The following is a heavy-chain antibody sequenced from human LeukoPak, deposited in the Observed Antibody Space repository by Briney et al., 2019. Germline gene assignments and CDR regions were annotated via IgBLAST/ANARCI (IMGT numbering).Heavy chain of an antibody. CDR2: IYTSGST. D-gene: IGHD6-6*01. CDR3: ARDLGYSSSSLAFDI. CDR1: GGSISSYY. Sequence: SETLSFTCTVSGGSISSYYWSWIRQPAGKGLEWIGRIYTSGSTNYNPSLKSRVTMSVDTSKNQFSLKLSSVTAADTAVYYCARDLGYSSSSLAFDIWGQGTMVTVSS. J-gene: IGHJ3*02. V-gene: IGHV4-4*07.